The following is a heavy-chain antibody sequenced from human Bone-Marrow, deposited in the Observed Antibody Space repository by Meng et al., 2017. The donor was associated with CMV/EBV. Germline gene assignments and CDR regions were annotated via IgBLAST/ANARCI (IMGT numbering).Heavy chain of an antibody. CDR2: IYYSGST. Sequence: SETLSLTSPVSGGSISSYYWSWIRQPPGKGLEWIGYIYYSGSTNYNPSLKSRVTISLHTSKSQFSLSLSSVTAADTAVYYCARWASGSRHFDYWGQGTLVTVSS. V-gene: IGHV4-59*01. CDR3: ARWASGSRHFDY. CDR1: GGSISSYY. J-gene: IGHJ4*02. D-gene: IGHD3-10*01.